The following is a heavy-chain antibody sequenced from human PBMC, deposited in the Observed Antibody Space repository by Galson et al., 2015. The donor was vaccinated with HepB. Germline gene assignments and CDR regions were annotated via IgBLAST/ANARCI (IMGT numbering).Heavy chain of an antibody. CDR3: ARLRGHDAYIGVYGMDV. V-gene: IGHV1-8*01. D-gene: IGHD5-24*01. J-gene: IGHJ6*02. CDR2: MNPYTDNT. CDR1: GYTFTSYE. Sequence: SVKVSCKASGYTFTSYEVNWVRQATGQGLEWMGWMNPYTDNTAYAQNFQGRITMTGDTSIDTAYMTLSSLTSEDTAIYYCARLRGHDAYIGVYGMDVWGLGTTVTVSS.